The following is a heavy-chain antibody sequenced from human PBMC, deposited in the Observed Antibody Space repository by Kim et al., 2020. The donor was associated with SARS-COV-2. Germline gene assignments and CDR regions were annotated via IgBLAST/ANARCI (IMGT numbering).Heavy chain of an antibody. Sequence: VKGRFTIARDNAKNSLYLQMNSLRAEDTALYHCARAQYYYGSGTPSAFDIWGQGTMVTVSS. CDR3: ARAQYYYGSGTPSAFDI. V-gene: IGHV3-20*01. J-gene: IGHJ3*02. D-gene: IGHD3-10*01.